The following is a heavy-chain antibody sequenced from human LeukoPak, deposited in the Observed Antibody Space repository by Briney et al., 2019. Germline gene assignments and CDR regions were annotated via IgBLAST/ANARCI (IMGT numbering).Heavy chain of an antibody. CDR3: TTDILDYCDTSSCHKGNS. J-gene: IGHJ4*02. CDR2: VEPEGGKA. V-gene: IGHV1-24*01. Sequence: ASVKVSCKVSGYTLTDLSMHWVRQAPGKGLEWMGGVEPEGGKAIYAQRFQGRVTMTEDTSTDTAYMELSSLRSEDTAVYYCTTDILDYCDTSSCHKGNSWGQGTLVTVSS. D-gene: IGHD2-2*02. CDR1: GYTLTDLS.